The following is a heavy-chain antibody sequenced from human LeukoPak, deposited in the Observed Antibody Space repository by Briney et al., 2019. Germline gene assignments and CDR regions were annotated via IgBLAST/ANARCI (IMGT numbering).Heavy chain of an antibody. CDR3: ARGYYGSGSHCCHMDV. D-gene: IGHD3-10*01. Sequence: PSETLSLTCAVYVGSFSGFYWSWIRQPPGKGLEWIGEINHSGSTNYNSSLKSRVTISVDTSKNQFSLKLSSVTAADTAVYYCARGYYGSGSHCCHMDVWGKGTTITVS. V-gene: IGHV4-34*01. J-gene: IGHJ6*03. CDR2: INHSGST. CDR1: VGSFSGFY.